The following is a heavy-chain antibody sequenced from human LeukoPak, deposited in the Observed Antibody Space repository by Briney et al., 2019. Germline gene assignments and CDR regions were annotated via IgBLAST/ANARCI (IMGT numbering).Heavy chain of an antibody. D-gene: IGHD6-19*01. CDR2: ITATGDTA. CDR3: AGDRNSDWYSPLDY. J-gene: IGHJ4*02. CDR1: GFTFSSRA. V-gene: IGHV3-23*01. Sequence: GGSLRLSCTPSGFTFSSRAMSWIRQAPGKGLEWVAIITATGDTAYYADSVKGRFTISRDNSRNTVYMQMDSLRAEDTAIYYCAGDRNSDWYSPLDYWGQGSQVTVSP.